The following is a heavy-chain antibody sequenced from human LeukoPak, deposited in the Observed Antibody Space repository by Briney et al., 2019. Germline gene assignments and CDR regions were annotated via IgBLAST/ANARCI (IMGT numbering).Heavy chain of an antibody. CDR3: ARGRAYSGYDD. CDR2: INHSGST. V-gene: IGHV4-34*01. Sequence: SETLSLTCAVYGGSFSGYYWSWIRQPPGKGLEWIGEINHSGSTNYNPSLKSRVTISVDTSKNQFSLKLGSVTAADMAVYYCARGRAYSGYDDWGQGTMVTVSS. J-gene: IGHJ3*01. D-gene: IGHD5-12*01. CDR1: GGSFSGYY.